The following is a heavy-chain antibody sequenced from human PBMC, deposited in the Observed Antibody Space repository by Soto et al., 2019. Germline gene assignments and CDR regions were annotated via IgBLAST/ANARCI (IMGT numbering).Heavy chain of an antibody. CDR1: GIPISNYP. CDR2: ISGSGDRT. J-gene: IGHJ4*02. D-gene: IGHD3-22*01. V-gene: IGHV3-23*01. Sequence: DVQLLESGGGLVHPGGSLRPPCAAPGIPISNYPMSWVRQAPGKGLAWAPGISGSGDRTYYADSAKGRFTISKDISRNSLSLQLDSLGVEDTAVYFCVKDDGGYPSTAPHWGQGTLVTVSS. CDR3: VKDDGGYPSTAPH.